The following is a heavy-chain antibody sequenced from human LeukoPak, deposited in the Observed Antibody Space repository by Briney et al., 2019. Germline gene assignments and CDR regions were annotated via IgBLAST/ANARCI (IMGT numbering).Heavy chain of an antibody. D-gene: IGHD1-20*01. CDR1: GGTFSSYA. J-gene: IGHJ6*02. V-gene: IGHV1-69*01. Sequence: ASVKVSCKASGGTFSSYAISWVRQAPGQGLEWMGGIIPIFGTANYAQKFQGRVTITADESTSTAYMELSSLRSEDTAVYYCAREKGDNWNYNYGMDVWGQGTTVTVSS. CDR3: AREKGDNWNYNYGMDV. CDR2: IIPIFGTA.